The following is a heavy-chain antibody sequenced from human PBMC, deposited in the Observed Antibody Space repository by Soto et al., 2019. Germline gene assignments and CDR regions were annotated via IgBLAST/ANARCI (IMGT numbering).Heavy chain of an antibody. J-gene: IGHJ6*02. D-gene: IGHD3-3*01. CDR2: ISYDGSNK. Sequence: GGSLRLSCVASGFTFSSYAMHWVRQAPGKGLEWVAVISYDGSNKYYADSVKGRFTISRDNSKNTLYLQMNSLRAEDTAVYYCARDRHITIFGSDYYYGMDVWGQGTTVTVSS. CDR1: GFTFSSYA. CDR3: ARDRHITIFGSDYYYGMDV. V-gene: IGHV3-30-3*01.